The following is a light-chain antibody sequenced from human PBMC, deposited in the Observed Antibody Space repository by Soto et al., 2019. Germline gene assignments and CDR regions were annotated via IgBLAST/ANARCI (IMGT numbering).Light chain of an antibody. CDR1: SSDVGGYNY. J-gene: IGLJ3*02. Sequence: QPVLTQPPSASGSPGQSVTISCTGTSSDVGGYNYVSWYQQHPGKAPKVMIYEVNKRPSGVPDRFSGSKSGNTASLTVSGLQAEDEADYYCKSYTGINNWVFGGGTKVTVL. CDR2: EVN. V-gene: IGLV2-8*01. CDR3: KSYTGINNWV.